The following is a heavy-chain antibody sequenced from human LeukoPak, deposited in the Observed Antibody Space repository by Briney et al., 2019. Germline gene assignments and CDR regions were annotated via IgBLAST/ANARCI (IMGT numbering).Heavy chain of an antibody. CDR2: IYYSGST. CDR3: AREIIAATGGVFDP. D-gene: IGHD6-6*01. CDR1: GGSISSGGYS. V-gene: IGHV4-31*03. J-gene: IGHJ5*02. Sequence: PSETLSLTCTVSGGSISSGGYSWSWIRQHPGKGLEWIGYIYYSGSTYYNPSLKSRVTISVDTSKNQFSLKLSSVTAADTAVYYCAREIIAATGGVFDPWGQGTLVTVSS.